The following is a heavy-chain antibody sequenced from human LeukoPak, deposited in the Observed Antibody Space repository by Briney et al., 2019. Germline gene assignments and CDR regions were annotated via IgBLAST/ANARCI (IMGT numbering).Heavy chain of an antibody. CDR2: ITAYNGNT. V-gene: IGHV1-18*01. D-gene: IGHD6-13*01. CDR3: VRDTSSSWLGSF. J-gene: IGHJ4*02. CDR1: GYTFTSYG. Sequence: ASVKVSCKASGYTFTSYGITWVRRAPGQGLEWMGWITAYNGNTNYAPNFRDRLTMTTDTSTSTVYMELRSLRSDDTAMYYCVRDTSSSWLGSFWGQGTLVTVSS.